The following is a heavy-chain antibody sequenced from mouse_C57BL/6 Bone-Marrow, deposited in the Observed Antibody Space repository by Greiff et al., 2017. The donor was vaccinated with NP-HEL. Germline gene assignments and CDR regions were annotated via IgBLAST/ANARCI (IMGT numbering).Heavy chain of an antibody. V-gene: IGHV5-6*01. D-gene: IGHD1-2*01. CDR2: ISSGGSYT. CDR1: GFTFSSYG. CDR3: ARSIMYFDV. Sequence: EVQGVESGGDLVKPGGSLKLSCAASGFTFSSYGMSWVRQTPDKRLEWVATISSGGSYTYYPDSVKGRFTISRDNAKNTLYLQMSSLKSEDAAMYYCARSIMYFDVGGTGTTVTVSS. J-gene: IGHJ1*03.